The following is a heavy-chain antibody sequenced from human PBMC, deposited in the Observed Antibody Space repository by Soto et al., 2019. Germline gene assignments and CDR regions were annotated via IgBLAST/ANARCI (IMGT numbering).Heavy chain of an antibody. Sequence: ASVKVTCMASGYTFTSYYMHWVRQAPGQGLEWMGIINHSGGSTSYAQKFQGRITMTRDTSTDTVYMEMSRLRSEDTAVYYREREGSIGARRDGMEGWGQGTMVTVYS. V-gene: IGHV1-46*01. CDR2: INHSGGST. D-gene: IGHD6-6*01. CDR1: GYTFTSYY. J-gene: IGHJ6*02. CDR3: EREGSIGARRDGMEG.